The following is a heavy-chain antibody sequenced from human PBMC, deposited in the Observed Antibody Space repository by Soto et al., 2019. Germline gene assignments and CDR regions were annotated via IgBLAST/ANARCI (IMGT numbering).Heavy chain of an antibody. CDR3: ASSWLSDF. J-gene: IGHJ4*02. Sequence: EVQLVESGGGLVQPGGSLRLSCAASGFTFSTYWMSWIRQAPGKGLEWVANIKQDGSEKYYVDSVKGRFIISRDNAKNSLYLQMNSLRADDTAVYYCASSWLSDFWGQGTLVTVSS. CDR2: IKQDGSEK. CDR1: GFTFSTYW. D-gene: IGHD5-12*01. V-gene: IGHV3-7*03.